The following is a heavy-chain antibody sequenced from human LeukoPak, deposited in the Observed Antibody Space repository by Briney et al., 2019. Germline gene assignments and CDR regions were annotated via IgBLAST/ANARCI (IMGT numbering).Heavy chain of an antibody. CDR3: ARFVDQSTYYFDS. CDR2: INPDSKYI. CDR1: AFALSTYT. Sequence: GSLRLSCAASAFALSTYTMEWVRLAPGKGLERVSSINPDSKYIYYRDSVRGRFTISRDNAKNSLYLQMNSLRVEDTAVYFCARFVDQSTYYFDSWGQGTLVIVSS. D-gene: IGHD3-10*01. V-gene: IGHV3-21*01. J-gene: IGHJ4*02.